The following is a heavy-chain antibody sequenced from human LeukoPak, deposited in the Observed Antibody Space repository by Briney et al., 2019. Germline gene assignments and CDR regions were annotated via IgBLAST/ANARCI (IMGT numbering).Heavy chain of an antibody. CDR1: GFTFSSYW. V-gene: IGHV3-7*01. D-gene: IGHD3-10*01. J-gene: IGHJ4*02. CDR2: IKQDGSEK. CDR3: ARDGRFGELFVY. Sequence: GGSLRLSCAASGFTFSSYWMSWVRQAPGNGLEWVANIKQDGSEKYYVDSVKGRFTIYRDNAKNSLYLQMNSLRAEDTAVYYCARDGRFGELFVYWGQGTLVTVSS.